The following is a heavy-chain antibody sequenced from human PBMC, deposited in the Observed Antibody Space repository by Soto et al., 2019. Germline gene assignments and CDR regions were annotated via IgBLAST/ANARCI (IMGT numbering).Heavy chain of an antibody. CDR3: ATDKAYCGGDCSYYYYYGMDV. Sequence: PGGSLRPSCEASGDTSSSIPMHWVRQVPGRGLEWVAVISYDGINKYSADSVKGRFTISRDNSKSTLYLQMNSLRAEDTALYYCATDKAYCGGDCSYYYYYGMDVWGQGTTVTVSS. V-gene: IGHV3-30-3*01. D-gene: IGHD2-21*02. CDR1: GDTSSSIP. J-gene: IGHJ6*02. CDR2: ISYDGINK.